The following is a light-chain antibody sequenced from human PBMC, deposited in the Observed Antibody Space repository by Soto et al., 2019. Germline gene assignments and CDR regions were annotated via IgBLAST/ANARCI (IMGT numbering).Light chain of an antibody. CDR1: QSISSW. CDR2: DAS. V-gene: IGKV1-5*01. J-gene: IGKJ4*01. CDR3: QQYNSYSGT. Sequence: DIQMTQSPSTLSASVGDRVTITCRASQSISSWLAWYQQKPGKAPKLLIYDASSLESGVPSRFSGSGSETEFTRTISSLQPDDFETDYCQQYNSYSGTFGGGTKVESK.